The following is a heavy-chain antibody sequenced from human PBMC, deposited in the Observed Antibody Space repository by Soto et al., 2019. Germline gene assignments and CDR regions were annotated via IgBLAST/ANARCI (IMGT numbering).Heavy chain of an antibody. V-gene: IGHV4-34*01. Sequence: SETLSLTCAVYGGSFSGYYLSWIRQPPGKGLEWIGEINHSGSTNYNPSLKSRVTISVDTSKNQFSLKLSSVTAADTAVYYCARGLKGYCSSTSCSLYFDYWGQGTLVNVSS. CDR3: ARGLKGYCSSTSCSLYFDY. D-gene: IGHD2-2*01. CDR2: INHSGST. J-gene: IGHJ4*02. CDR1: GGSFSGYY.